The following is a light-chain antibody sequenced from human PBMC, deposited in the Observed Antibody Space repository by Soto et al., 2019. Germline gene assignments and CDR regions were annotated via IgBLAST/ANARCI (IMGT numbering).Light chain of an antibody. Sequence: QSVLTQPPSVSGAPGQRVTIYCTGSSSNIGAGYDVQWYQQVPGTAPKLLISNSINRPSGVPDRFSGSRSDTSASLAITGIQADDEADYYCQSYDRSLSGWVFGGGTKLTVL. J-gene: IGLJ3*02. CDR2: NSI. CDR1: SSNIGAGYD. V-gene: IGLV1-40*01. CDR3: QSYDRSLSGWV.